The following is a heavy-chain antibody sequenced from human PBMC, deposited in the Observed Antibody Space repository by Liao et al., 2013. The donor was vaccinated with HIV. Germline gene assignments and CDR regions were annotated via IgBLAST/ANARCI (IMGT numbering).Heavy chain of an antibody. CDR3: ARAVSSDNYHDAFDF. CDR2: FYHSGAT. V-gene: IGHV4-30-2*01. J-gene: IGHJ3*01. CDR1: GASLSYGGYS. Sequence: QLQLQESGSGLVKPSQTLSLTCTVSGASLSYGGYSWSWIRQTPGKGLEWIGYFYHSGATFYNPSLMSRVSISVDRSRNQFSLRLTSVTAADTAVYFCARAVSSDNYHDAFDFWGRGTMVAVSS. D-gene: IGHD6-19*01.